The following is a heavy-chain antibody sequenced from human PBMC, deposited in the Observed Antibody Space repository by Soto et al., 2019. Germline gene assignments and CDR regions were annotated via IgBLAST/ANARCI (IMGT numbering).Heavy chain of an antibody. Sequence: GASVKVSCKASGGTFSSYAISWVRQAPGQGLEWMGGIIPIFGTANYAQKFQGRVTITADKSTSTAYMELSSLRSEDTAVYYCARRLYGLGYCSSTSCYGGRGYYYYGMDVWGQGTTVTVSS. V-gene: IGHV1-69*06. CDR2: IIPIFGTA. CDR1: GGTFSSYA. CDR3: ARRLYGLGYCSSTSCYGGRGYYYYGMDV. D-gene: IGHD2-2*01. J-gene: IGHJ6*02.